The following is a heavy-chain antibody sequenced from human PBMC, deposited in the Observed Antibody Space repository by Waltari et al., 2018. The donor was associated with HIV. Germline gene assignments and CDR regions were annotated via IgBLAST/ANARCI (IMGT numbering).Heavy chain of an antibody. Sequence: QVQLVQSGAAVTKPGASVKVSCKASGYTFTSYSMHWVRQAPGRRFEWMGWIHAGNGNTKYSQKMQGRVTITRDTSASTAYMERTSLRSEDTAVYYCAREKNIPEKYHGMDVWGQGTTVTVSS. CDR1: GYTFTSYS. J-gene: IGHJ6*02. CDR2: IHAGNGNT. CDR3: AREKNIPEKYHGMDV. V-gene: IGHV1-3*01.